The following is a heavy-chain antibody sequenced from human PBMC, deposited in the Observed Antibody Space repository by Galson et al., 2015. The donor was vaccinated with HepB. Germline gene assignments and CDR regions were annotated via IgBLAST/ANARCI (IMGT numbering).Heavy chain of an antibody. CDR3: ARGDTAMVNIDY. CDR1: GGSFSGYY. V-gene: IGHV4-34*01. J-gene: IGHJ4*02. Sequence: ETLSLTCAVYGGSFSGYYWSWIRQPPGKGLEWIGEINHSGSTNYNPSLKSRVTISVDTSKNQFSLKLSSVTAADTAVYYCARGDTAMVNIDYWGQGTLVTVSS. CDR2: INHSGST. D-gene: IGHD5-18*01.